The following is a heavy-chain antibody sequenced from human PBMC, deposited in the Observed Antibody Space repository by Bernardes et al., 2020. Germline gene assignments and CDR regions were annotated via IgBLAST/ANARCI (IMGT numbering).Heavy chain of an antibody. J-gene: IGHJ5*02. V-gene: IGHV3-21*01. D-gene: IGHD3-3*01. CDR2: ITRVSRYV. CDR1: GFTFANYA. Sequence: GGSLRLSCAASGFTFANYAMHWVRQAPGRGLEWVSSITRVSRYVYYADSVKGRFTISRDNAKHSLNLQMSSLRAEDTAVYYCARDAVPVMEWMFPKPDTWFDPWGQGTLVTVSS. CDR3: ARDAVPVMEWMFPKPDTWFDP.